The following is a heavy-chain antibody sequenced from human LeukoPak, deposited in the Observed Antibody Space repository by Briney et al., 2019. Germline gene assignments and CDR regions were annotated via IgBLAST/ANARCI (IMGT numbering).Heavy chain of an antibody. CDR2: IYYSGST. V-gene: IGHV4-39*01. Sequence: SETLSLTCTVSSGSISSSSYYWGWIRQPPGKGLEWIGSIYYSGSTYYNPSLKSRVTISVDTSKNQFSLKLSSVTAADTAVYYCARHARPTMVRVYNWFDPWGQGTLVTVSS. CDR3: ARHARPTMVRVYNWFDP. CDR1: SGSISSSSYY. J-gene: IGHJ5*02. D-gene: IGHD3-10*01.